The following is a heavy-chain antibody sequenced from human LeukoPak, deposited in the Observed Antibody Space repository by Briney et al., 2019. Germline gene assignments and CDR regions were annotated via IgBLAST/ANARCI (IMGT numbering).Heavy chain of an antibody. CDR2: TNWNGGST. D-gene: IGHD3-22*01. Sequence: PGGSLRLSCVASGFTFDDYGMGWVRQVPGKGLEWVSGTNWNGGSTGYADSVKGRFTISRDNAKNSLYLQMNSLRAEDTAFYYCARGTEVYYDSSRYYSYWGQGTLVTVSS. V-gene: IGHV3-20*04. J-gene: IGHJ4*02. CDR3: ARGTEVYYDSSRYYSY. CDR1: GFTFDDYG.